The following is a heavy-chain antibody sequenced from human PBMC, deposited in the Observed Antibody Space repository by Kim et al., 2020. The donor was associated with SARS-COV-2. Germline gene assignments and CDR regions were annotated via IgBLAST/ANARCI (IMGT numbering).Heavy chain of an antibody. CDR1: GDPVSSGSNF. CDR2: VYYTGAT. Sequence: SETLSLTCSVSGDPVSSGSNFWSWIRQPPGKGLEWIGYVYYTGATNYNPSLKSRVTTSVDTSKNQFSLKLSSVTAADTAVYYCARAPDTLVRGVIEYYFDAWGQGTLVTVSS. CDR3: ARAPDTLVRGVIEYYFDA. D-gene: IGHD3-10*01. V-gene: IGHV4-61*01. J-gene: IGHJ4*02.